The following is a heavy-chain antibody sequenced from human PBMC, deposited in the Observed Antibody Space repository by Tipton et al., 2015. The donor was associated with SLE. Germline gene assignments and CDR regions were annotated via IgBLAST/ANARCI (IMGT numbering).Heavy chain of an antibody. J-gene: IGHJ5*02. Sequence: TLSLTCAVYGGSFSGYYWSWIRQPPGKGLEWIGEINHSGSTNYNPSLKSRVTISVDTSKNQFSLKLSSVTAADTAVYYCARGLTTVNGWFDPWGQGTLVTVSS. CDR1: GGSFSGYY. D-gene: IGHD4-17*01. CDR2: INHSGST. V-gene: IGHV4-34*01. CDR3: ARGLTTVNGWFDP.